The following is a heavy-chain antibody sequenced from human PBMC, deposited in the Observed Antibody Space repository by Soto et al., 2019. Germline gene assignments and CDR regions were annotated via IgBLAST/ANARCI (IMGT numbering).Heavy chain of an antibody. V-gene: IGHV4-4*01. CDR3: ARLVYDTRLNYMYFDF. CDR2: IFHDGSA. CDR1: GVSISSGNW. Sequence: LSLTCAVSGVSISSGNWWTWVRQSPQRGLEYIGEIFHDGSANYYPSFERRVAISVDTSKNQFSLKLTSVTAADTAIYFCARLVYDTRLNYMYFDFWGQGTLVTVSS. J-gene: IGHJ4*02. D-gene: IGHD3-10*01.